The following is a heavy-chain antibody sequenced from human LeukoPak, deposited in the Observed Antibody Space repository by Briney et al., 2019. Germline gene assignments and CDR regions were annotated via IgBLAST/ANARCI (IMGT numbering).Heavy chain of an antibody. CDR2: ISGSGGYT. Sequence: GGSLRLSCAASGFTFSSYDMTWVRQAPGKGLEWVSGISGSGGYTRYADSVKGRFTISRDNSKNTLYLQMNSLRAEDTALYYCAKSGCSSTSCPFDSWGQGTPVTVSS. D-gene: IGHD2-2*01. CDR3: AKSGCSSTSCPFDS. V-gene: IGHV3-23*01. CDR1: GFTFSSYD. J-gene: IGHJ4*02.